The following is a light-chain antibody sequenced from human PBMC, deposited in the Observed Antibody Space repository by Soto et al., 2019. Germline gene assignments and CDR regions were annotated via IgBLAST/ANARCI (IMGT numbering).Light chain of an antibody. CDR3: TSYTSSTTNYV. J-gene: IGLJ1*01. V-gene: IGLV2-14*01. CDR2: EVN. Sequence: QSALTQPASVSGSPGQSITISCTRTSSDIGGYDYVSWYQQHPGKAPKLMIYEVNNRPSGVSNRFSGSKSGNTASLTISGLQAEDEADYYCTSYTSSTTNYVFGTGTKLTVL. CDR1: SSDIGGYDY.